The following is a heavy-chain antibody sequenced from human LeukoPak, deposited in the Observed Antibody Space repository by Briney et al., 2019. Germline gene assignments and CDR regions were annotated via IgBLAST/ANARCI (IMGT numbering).Heavy chain of an antibody. J-gene: IGHJ4*02. CDR1: GFTFSRYS. Sequence: GGSLRLSCAASGFTFSRYSMKWVRQAPGKGLEWVSYISSSSGTIYYVDSVKGRFTISRDNAKNSLYLQMNSLRAEDTAVYYCARVLRRYFDYWGQGTLVTVSS. V-gene: IGHV3-48*01. D-gene: IGHD2/OR15-2a*01. CDR3: ARVLRRYFDY. CDR2: ISSSSGTI.